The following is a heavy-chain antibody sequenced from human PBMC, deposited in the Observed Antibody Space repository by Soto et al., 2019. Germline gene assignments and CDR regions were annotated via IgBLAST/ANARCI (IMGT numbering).Heavy chain of an antibody. D-gene: IGHD1-26*01. CDR1: GFTFSSYA. Sequence: GESLKISCAASGFTFSSYAMSWVRQAPGKGLEWVSAISGSGGSTYYADSVKGRFTISRDNSKNTLYLQMNSLRAEDTAVYYCAKDLSGSYRNDYFDYWGQGTLVTVSS. V-gene: IGHV3-23*01. CDR3: AKDLSGSYRNDYFDY. CDR2: ISGSGGST. J-gene: IGHJ4*02.